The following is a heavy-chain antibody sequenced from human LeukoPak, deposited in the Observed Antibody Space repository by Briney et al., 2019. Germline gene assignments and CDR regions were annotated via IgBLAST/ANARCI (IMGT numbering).Heavy chain of an antibody. D-gene: IGHD6-19*01. CDR2: IYSGGST. J-gene: IGHJ4*02. CDR1: GFTVRTNY. V-gene: IGHV3-53*01. Sequence: PGGSLRLSCAASGFTVRTNYMSWGRQAPGKGLEWVSVIYSGGSTYYAVSVKGRFTISRDNSKNTLSLQMNSLRAEDTAVYYCARVYRAVAGSGYYFDYWGQGTLVTVSS. CDR3: ARVYRAVAGSGYYFDY.